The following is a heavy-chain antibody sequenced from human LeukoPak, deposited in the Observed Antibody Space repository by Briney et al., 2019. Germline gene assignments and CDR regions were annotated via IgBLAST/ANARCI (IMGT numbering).Heavy chain of an antibody. CDR3: ARVGAVAGPGGWFDP. CDR2: INPNSGGT. CDR1: GYTFTGYY. D-gene: IGHD6-19*01. V-gene: IGHV1-2*02. Sequence: ASVKVSCKASGYTFTGYYMHWVRQAPGQGLEWMGWINPNSGGTNYAQKFQGRVTMTTDTSTSTAYMEMRSLRSDDTAVYYCARVGAVAGPGGWFDPWGQGTLVTVSS. J-gene: IGHJ5*02.